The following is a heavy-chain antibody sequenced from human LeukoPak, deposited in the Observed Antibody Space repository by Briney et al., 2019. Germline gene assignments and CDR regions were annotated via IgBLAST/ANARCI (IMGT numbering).Heavy chain of an antibody. CDR2: ISAYNGNT. CDR1: GYTFSRNG. Sequence: GASVKVSCKASGYTFSRNGISWVRQAPGQGLEWMGWISAYNGNTNYAQKLQGRVTMTTDTSTSTAYMELRSLRSDDTAVYYCARDYPEEFGYYDSTRDAFDIWGQGTMVTVSS. CDR3: ARDYPEEFGYYDSTRDAFDI. V-gene: IGHV1-18*01. D-gene: IGHD3-22*01. J-gene: IGHJ3*02.